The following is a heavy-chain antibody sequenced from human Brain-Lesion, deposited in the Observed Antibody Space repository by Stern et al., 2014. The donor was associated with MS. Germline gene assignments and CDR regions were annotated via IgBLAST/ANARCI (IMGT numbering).Heavy chain of an antibody. V-gene: IGHV4-39*01. CDR2: IYYSGTT. CDR1: GGSISRSTYY. Sequence: QVQLVQSGPGLVKPSETLSLTCTVSGGSISRSTYYWGWIRQPPGKGLEWIGNIYYSGTTYYDPSLKSRVTISVQAATNHFSLKLNSVTAADTAVYYCARLTGIIDSWGQGTLVAVSS. CDR3: ARLTGIIDS. D-gene: IGHD5-24*01. J-gene: IGHJ4*02.